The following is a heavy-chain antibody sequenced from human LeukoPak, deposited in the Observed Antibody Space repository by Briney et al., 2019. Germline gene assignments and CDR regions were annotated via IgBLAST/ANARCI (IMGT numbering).Heavy chain of an antibody. CDR3: ARVMITFGGVISDYFDY. CDR2: IYYSGST. V-gene: IGHV4-59*01. J-gene: IGHJ4*02. CDR1: GGSISSYY. D-gene: IGHD3-16*01. Sequence: SETLSLTCTVSGGSISSYYWSWIRQPPGKGLEWIGYIYYSGSTNYNPSLKSRVTISVDTSKNQFSLKLSSVIAADTAVYYCARVMITFGGVISDYFDYWGQGALVIVSS.